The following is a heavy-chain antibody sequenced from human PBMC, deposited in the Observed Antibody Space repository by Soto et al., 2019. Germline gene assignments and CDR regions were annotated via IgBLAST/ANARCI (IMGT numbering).Heavy chain of an antibody. CDR2: ISTYNGDT. D-gene: IGHD2-15*01. J-gene: IGHJ6*02. CDR3: ASAGAASYYYYGMDV. Sequence: QVRLVQSGAEVRKPGASVKVSCKASGYIFSTAGMSWRRQAPGQGLEWMGWISTYNGDTNDAPKFQDRVTMTSDTSTSTVYMELRSLRCDDTAVYYCASAGAASYYYYGMDVWGQGNRVTVSS. CDR1: GYIFSTAG. V-gene: IGHV1-18*01.